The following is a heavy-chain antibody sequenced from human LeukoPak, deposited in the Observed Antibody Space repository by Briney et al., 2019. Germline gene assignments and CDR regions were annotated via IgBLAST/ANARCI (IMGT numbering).Heavy chain of an antibody. CDR3: AKAPVTSCRGAYCYPFDS. Sequence: PGGSLRLSCAASGFTFSSYEMNWVRQAPGKGLEWVSSISGSGGNTYYADSVRGRFTISRDNSKNTLYLQMNSLRAEDAAVYFCAKAPVTSCRGAYCYPFDSWGQGTLVTVSS. CDR1: GFTFSSYE. J-gene: IGHJ4*02. D-gene: IGHD2-21*01. CDR2: ISGSGGNT. V-gene: IGHV3-23*01.